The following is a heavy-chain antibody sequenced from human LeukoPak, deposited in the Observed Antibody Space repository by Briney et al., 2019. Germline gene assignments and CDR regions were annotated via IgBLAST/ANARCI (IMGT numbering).Heavy chain of an antibody. V-gene: IGHV4-59*08. J-gene: IGHJ4*02. Sequence: SETLSLTCTVSGGSISSYYWSWIRLPAGKGLEWIGYIHYSGSTNYNPSLKSRVTISVDTSKNQFSLTLSSVTAADTAVYYCAKRNAENYDSSGYPLYYFDYWGQGILVTVSS. CDR1: GGSISSYY. CDR3: AKRNAENYDSSGYPLYYFDY. CDR2: IHYSGST. D-gene: IGHD3-22*01.